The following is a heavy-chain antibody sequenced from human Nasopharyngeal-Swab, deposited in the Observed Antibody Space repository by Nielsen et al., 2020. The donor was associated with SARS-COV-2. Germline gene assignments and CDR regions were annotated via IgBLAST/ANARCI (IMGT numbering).Heavy chain of an antibody. D-gene: IGHD5-18*01. J-gene: IGHJ6*02. CDR3: ARGAAKYYYYGMDV. CDR1: GYTFTGYY. V-gene: IGHV1-2*02. CDR2: INPNSGGT. Sequence: ASVKVSCKASGYTFTGYYMHWVRQAPGQGLEWMGWINPNSGGTNYAQKFQGRVTMTRDTSISTAYMELSRLRSDDTAVYYCARGAAKYYYYGMDVWGQGTTVTVSS.